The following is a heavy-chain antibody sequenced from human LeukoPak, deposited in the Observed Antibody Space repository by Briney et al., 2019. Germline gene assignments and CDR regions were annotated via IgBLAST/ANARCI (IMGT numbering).Heavy chain of an antibody. V-gene: IGHV4-39*07. J-gene: IGHJ4*02. CDR3: ARSSLAVAGGGR. CDR1: GGSISSSSYY. D-gene: IGHD6-19*01. CDR2: IYYSGST. Sequence: SETLSLTCTVSGGSISSSSYYWGWIRQPPGKGLEWIGSIYYSGSTYYNPSLKSRVTISVDTSKNQFSLKLSSVTAADTAVYYCARSSLAVAGGGRWGQGTLVTVSS.